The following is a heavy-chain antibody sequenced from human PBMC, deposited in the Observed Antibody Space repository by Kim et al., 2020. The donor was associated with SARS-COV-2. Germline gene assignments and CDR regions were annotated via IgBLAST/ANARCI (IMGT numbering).Heavy chain of an antibody. CDR2: IKQDGTAT. CDR3: GRASRTTSGIYYTTSLPAALSAV. D-gene: IGHD3-3*01. CDR1: GFSISNYW. Sequence: GGSLRLSCAASGFSISNYWMSWVRQAPGKGLEWVANIKQDGTATFYFDFMEGRFTISRDNANNTLHLQIDRLRAEDTAVYYCGRASRTTSGIYYTTSLPAALSAVGGQG. V-gene: IGHV3-7*01. J-gene: IGHJ6*01.